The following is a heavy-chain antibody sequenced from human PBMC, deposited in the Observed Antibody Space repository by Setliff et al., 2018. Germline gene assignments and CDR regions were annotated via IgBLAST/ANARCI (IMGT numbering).Heavy chain of an antibody. Sequence: GGSLRLSCAASGFTFTSYAMNWVRQAPGKGLEWVSAISGNGVSTDYADSVKGRFTISRDNSKNTLYLQMNGLRAEDTAVYYCARDRTCSGGSCYGTWGQGTMVTVSS. CDR1: GFTFTSYA. CDR2: ISGNGVST. J-gene: IGHJ5*02. CDR3: ARDRTCSGGSCYGT. D-gene: IGHD2-15*01. V-gene: IGHV3-23*01.